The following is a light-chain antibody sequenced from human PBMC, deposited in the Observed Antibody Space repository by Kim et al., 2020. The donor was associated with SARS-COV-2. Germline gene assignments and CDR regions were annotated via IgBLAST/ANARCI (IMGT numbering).Light chain of an antibody. CDR3: MQALQTPPWT. V-gene: IGKV2-28*01. CDR2: LGA. CDR1: QSLLHSNGYSY. Sequence: ASISGRSSQSLLHSNGYSYLDWCLQKQGQSPQLLMYLGANRAHGVPDRLSGSGSGTDFTMNISRVEAEDVGVYYCMQALQTPPWTFGQGTKVDIK. J-gene: IGKJ1*01.